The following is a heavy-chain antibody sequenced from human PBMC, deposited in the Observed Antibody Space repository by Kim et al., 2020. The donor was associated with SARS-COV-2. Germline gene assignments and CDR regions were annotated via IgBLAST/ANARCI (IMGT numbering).Heavy chain of an antibody. Sequence: GGSLRLSCSASGFTFSSYAMHWVRQAPGKGLEYVSAISSNGGSTYYADSVKGRFTISRDNSKNTLYLQMSSLRAEDTAVYYCVKGLTIQYYYDSSGYYFDYWGQGTLVTVSS. CDR3: VKGLTIQYYYDSSGYYFDY. J-gene: IGHJ4*02. CDR1: GFTFSSYA. CDR2: ISSNGGST. D-gene: IGHD3-22*01. V-gene: IGHV3-64D*09.